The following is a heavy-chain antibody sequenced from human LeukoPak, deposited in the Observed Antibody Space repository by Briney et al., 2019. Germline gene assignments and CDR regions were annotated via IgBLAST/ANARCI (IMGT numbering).Heavy chain of an antibody. CDR2: IRYDGSNK. D-gene: IGHD3-3*01. Sequence: GGSLRLSCAASGFTFSSYGMHWVRQAPGKRLEWVAFIRYDGSNKYYADSVKGRFTISRDNSKNTLYLQMNSLRAEDTAVYYCARGVDFWSGYLIFYYFDYWGQGTLVTVSS. J-gene: IGHJ4*02. CDR3: ARGVDFWSGYLIFYYFDY. V-gene: IGHV3-30*02. CDR1: GFTFSSYG.